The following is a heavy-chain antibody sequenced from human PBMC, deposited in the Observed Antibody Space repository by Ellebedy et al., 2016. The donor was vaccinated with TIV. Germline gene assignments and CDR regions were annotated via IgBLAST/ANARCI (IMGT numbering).Heavy chain of an antibody. J-gene: IGHJ4*02. D-gene: IGHD2-15*01. CDR3: ARDRQGGHYFDY. V-gene: IGHV3-21*01. CDR1: GFTFSSYS. Sequence: PGGSLRLSCAASGFTFSSYSMNWVRQAPGKGLEWVSSITSSSSYIYYADSVKGRFTISRDNAKNSLYLQMNSLRAEDTAVYYCARDRQGGHYFDYWGQGTLVTVSS. CDR2: ITSSSSYI.